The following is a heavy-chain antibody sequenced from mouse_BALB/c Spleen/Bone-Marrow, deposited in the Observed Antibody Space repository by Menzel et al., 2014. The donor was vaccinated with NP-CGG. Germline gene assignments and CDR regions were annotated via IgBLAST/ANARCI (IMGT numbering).Heavy chain of an antibody. V-gene: IGHV5-17*02. CDR1: GFTFSSFG. CDR2: ISSGSSTI. D-gene: IGHD2-3*01. J-gene: IGHJ4*01. Sequence: EVMLVESGGGLVQPGGSRKLSCAASGFTFSSFGMHWVRQAPEKGLEWVAYISSGSSTIYYADTVKGRFTISRDNPKNPLFLQMTSLKSEDTSMYYCARSYDGFYGAMDYWGQGTSVAVSS. CDR3: ARSYDGFYGAMDY.